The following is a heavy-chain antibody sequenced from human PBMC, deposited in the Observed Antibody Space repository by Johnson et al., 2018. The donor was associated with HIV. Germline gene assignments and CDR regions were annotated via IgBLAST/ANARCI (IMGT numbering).Heavy chain of an antibody. J-gene: IGHJ3*01. V-gene: IGHV3-64*01. CDR1: GFNFSSYA. CDR2: ISSNGGST. Sequence: EVQLVESGGGLVQRGGSLRLSCVASGFNFSSYAMSWVRQAPGKGLEYVSAISSNGGSTYYANSVKGRFTISRDNSKNTLYLQRNSLRAEDTAVYYCARSGYGSGSTHDAFDVWGRGTMVTVSS. D-gene: IGHD3-10*01. CDR3: ARSGYGSGSTHDAFDV.